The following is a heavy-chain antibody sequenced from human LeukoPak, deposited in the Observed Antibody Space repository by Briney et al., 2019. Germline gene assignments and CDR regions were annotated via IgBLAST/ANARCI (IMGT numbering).Heavy chain of an antibody. V-gene: IGHV3-64*01. CDR1: GFTFSSYA. J-gene: IGHJ3*01. D-gene: IGHD2-2*01. CDR3: AVGYCSSTSCPFLR. Sequence: PGGSLRLSCAASGFTFSSYAMHWVRQAPGKGLEYVSAISSNGGSTYYANSVKGRFTISRDNSKNTLYLQMGSLRAEDMAVYYCAVGYCSSTSCPFLRWGQGTMVTVSS. CDR2: ISSNGGST.